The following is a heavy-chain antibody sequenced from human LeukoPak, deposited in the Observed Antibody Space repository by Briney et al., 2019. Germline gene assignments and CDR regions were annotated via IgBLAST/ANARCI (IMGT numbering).Heavy chain of an antibody. D-gene: IGHD2-2*01. V-gene: IGHV1-69*13. Sequence: SVKVSCKASGGTFSSYAISWVRQAPGQGLEWMGGIIPIFGTANYAQKFQGRVTITADESTITAYMELSRLRSDDTAVYYCARQPPSSTSCWMCLDYWGQGTLVTVSS. CDR1: GGTFSSYA. CDR2: IIPIFGTA. J-gene: IGHJ4*02. CDR3: ARQPPSSTSCWMCLDY.